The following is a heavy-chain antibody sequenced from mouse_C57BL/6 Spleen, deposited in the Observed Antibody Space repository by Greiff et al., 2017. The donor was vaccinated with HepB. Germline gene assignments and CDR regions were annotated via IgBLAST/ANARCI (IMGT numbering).Heavy chain of an antibody. Sequence: VQLKQSGPELVKPGASVKIPCKASGYTFTDYNMDWVKQSHGKSLEWIGDINPNNGGTIYNQKFKGEATLTVDKSSSTAYMELRSLTSEDTAVYYCARWDYYGSRRAWFAYWGQGTLVTVSA. CDR2: INPNNGGT. J-gene: IGHJ3*01. CDR3: ARWDYYGSRRAWFAY. D-gene: IGHD1-1*01. CDR1: GYTFTDYN. V-gene: IGHV1-18*01.